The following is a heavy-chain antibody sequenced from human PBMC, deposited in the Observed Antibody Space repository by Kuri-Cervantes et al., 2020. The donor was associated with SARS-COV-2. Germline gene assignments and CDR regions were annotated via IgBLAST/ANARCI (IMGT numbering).Heavy chain of an antibody. CDR3: AKGTKVATSEYYHYMDV. CDR1: GFTFSSYA. V-gene: IGHV3-23*01. J-gene: IGHJ6*03. D-gene: IGHD5-12*01. Sequence: GESLKISCAASGFTFSSYAMSWVRQAPGKVLEWVSAIRGSGGSTYYADSVKGRFTISRDNSKNTLYLQMNSLRAEDTAVYYCAKGTKVATSEYYHYMDVWGKGTTVTVSS. CDR2: IRGSGGST.